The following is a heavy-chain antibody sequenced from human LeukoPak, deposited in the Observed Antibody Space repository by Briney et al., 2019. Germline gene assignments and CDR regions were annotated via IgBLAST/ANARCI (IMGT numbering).Heavy chain of an antibody. V-gene: IGHV3-74*01. D-gene: IGHD3-9*01. CDR3: ARDLTRVLRDFDWLPSFDY. J-gene: IGHJ4*02. Sequence: GGSLRLSCAASGFTFSSYWMHWVRQAPGKGLVWVSRINSDGSSTSYADSVKGRFTISRDNAKNTLYLQMNSLRAEDTAVYYCARDLTRVLRDFDWLPSFDYWGQGTLVTVSS. CDR2: INSDGSST. CDR1: GFTFSSYW.